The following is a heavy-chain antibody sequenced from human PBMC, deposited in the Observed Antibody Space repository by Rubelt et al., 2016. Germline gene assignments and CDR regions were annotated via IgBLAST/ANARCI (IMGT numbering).Heavy chain of an antibody. V-gene: IGHV3-74*01. CDR3: AREGGYSAYYWYFDL. CDR2: ST. D-gene: IGHD3-22*01. J-gene: IGHJ2*01. Sequence: STSYADSVKGRFTISRDNAKNTLYLQMNSLRAEDTAVYYCAREGGYSAYYWYFDLWGRGTLVTVSS.